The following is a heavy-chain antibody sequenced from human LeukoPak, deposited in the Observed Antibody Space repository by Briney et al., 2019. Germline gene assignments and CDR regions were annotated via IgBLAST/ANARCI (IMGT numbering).Heavy chain of an antibody. CDR3: TTNRVVTAIRVGYYYGMDV. J-gene: IGHJ6*02. V-gene: IGHV3-15*01. D-gene: IGHD2-21*02. CDR2: IKSKTDGGTT. Sequence: GSLRLSCAASGFTFSNAWMSWVRQAPGKGLEWVGRIKSKTDGGTTDYAAPVKGRFTISRGDSKNTLYLQMNSLKTEDTAVYYCTTNRVVTAIRVGYYYGMDVWGQGTTVTVSS. CDR1: GFTFSNAW.